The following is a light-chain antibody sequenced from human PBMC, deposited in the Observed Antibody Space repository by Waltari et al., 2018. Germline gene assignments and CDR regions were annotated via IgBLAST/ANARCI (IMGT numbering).Light chain of an antibody. Sequence: QAVVTQEPSLTLSPGGTVTLTCGSSPRAVTIGHYPYWFQQKPGQAPRTLIYDTTNKRSWTPARFSGSLLGGKAALTLSGAQPEDEADYYCVLYYSGARVFGGGTKLTGL. CDR1: PRAVTIGHY. CDR2: DTT. V-gene: IGLV7-46*01. CDR3: VLYYSGARV. J-gene: IGLJ2*01.